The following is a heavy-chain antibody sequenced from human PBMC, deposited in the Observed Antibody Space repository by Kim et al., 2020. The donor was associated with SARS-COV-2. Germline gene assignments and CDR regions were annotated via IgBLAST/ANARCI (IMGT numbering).Heavy chain of an antibody. CDR3: ARAYSSFYSHFDY. Sequence: GGSLRLSCAASGFTFSSYSMNWVRQAPGKGLEWVSYISSSSGTIYYADSVKGRFTISRDNAKNSLYLQMNSLRDEDTAVYYCARAYSSFYSHFDYLGQGTLVTLSS. CDR2: ISSSSGTI. V-gene: IGHV3-48*02. D-gene: IGHD6-6*01. J-gene: IGHJ4*02. CDR1: GFTFSSYS.